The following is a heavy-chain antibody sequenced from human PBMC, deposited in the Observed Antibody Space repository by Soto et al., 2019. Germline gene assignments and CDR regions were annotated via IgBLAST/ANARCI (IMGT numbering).Heavy chain of an antibody. CDR2: IYYSGST. J-gene: IGHJ4*02. CDR1: GGSISSSSYY. V-gene: IGHV4-39*01. D-gene: IGHD3-9*01. Sequence: SETLSLTCTVSGGSISSSSYYWGWIRQPPGKGLEWIGSIYYSGSTYYNPSLKSRVTISVDKSKSQFSLRLNSVTAADSAVYFCARLEGLATISYYFDFWGQGAQVTVSS. CDR3: ARLEGLATISYYFDF.